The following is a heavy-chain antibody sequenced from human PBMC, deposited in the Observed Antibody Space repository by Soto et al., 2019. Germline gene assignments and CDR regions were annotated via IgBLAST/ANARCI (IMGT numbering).Heavy chain of an antibody. D-gene: IGHD2-15*01. CDR1: GFTFRTYT. J-gene: IGHJ6*02. CDR3: ARDRGYDAHDYYYNAMDV. V-gene: IGHV3-21*01. Sequence: GGSLRLSCISSGFTFRTYTMNWVRQAPGKGLEWVSGVRGFSPYTFYAESVKGRFTISRDNAKNSLYLQMNSLRAEDTAVYYCARDRGYDAHDYYYNAMDVWGQGTTVTVSS. CDR2: VRGFSPYT.